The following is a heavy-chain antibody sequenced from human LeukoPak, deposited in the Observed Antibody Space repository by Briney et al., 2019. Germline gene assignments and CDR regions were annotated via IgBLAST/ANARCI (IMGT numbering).Heavy chain of an antibody. CDR2: ISSSGSTT. CDR3: ARDEIYGDYGLGYYGMDV. J-gene: IGHJ6*02. Sequence: GGSLRLSCAASGFTFSDYYMSWIRQAPGKGLEWVSYISSSGSTTYYADSVKGRFTISRDNAKNSLYLQMNSLRAEDTAVYYCARDEIYGDYGLGYYGMDVWGQGTTVTVSS. D-gene: IGHD4-17*01. CDR1: GFTFSDYY. V-gene: IGHV3-11*01.